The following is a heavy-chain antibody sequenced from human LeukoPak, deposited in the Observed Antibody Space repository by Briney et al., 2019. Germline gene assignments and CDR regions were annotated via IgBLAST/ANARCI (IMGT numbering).Heavy chain of an antibody. CDR2: VDHTGST. CDR3: ARVTGYMIEDYFDY. D-gene: IGHD3-22*01. CDR1: DDSITMYY. V-gene: IGHV4-59*01. Sequence: SETLSLTCTVSDDSITMYYWTWIRQPPGKGLEWIGYVDHTGSTKFNPSLNGRVSISRDTSNNFFSLRLRSVTAADTAVYFCARVTGYMIEDYFDYWGQGTLVTVSS. J-gene: IGHJ4*02.